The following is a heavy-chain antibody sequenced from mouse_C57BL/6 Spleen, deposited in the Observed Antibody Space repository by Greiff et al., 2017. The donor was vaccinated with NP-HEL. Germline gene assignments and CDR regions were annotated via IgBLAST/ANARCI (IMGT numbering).Heavy chain of an antibody. D-gene: IGHD1-1*01. CDR3: TKITTVAPSFDY. Sequence: QVQLKQPGAELVKPGASVKVSCKASGYTFTSYWMHWVKQRPGQGLEWIGRIHPSDSDTNYNQKFKGKAILTADKSSSTAYMELRSLTSEDSAVYYCTKITTVAPSFDYWGQGTTLTVSS. CDR1: GYTFTSYW. J-gene: IGHJ2*01. CDR2: IHPSDSDT. V-gene: IGHV1-74*01.